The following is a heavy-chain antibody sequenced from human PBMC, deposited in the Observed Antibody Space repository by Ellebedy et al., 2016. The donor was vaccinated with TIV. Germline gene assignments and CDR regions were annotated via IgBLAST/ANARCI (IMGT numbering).Heavy chain of an antibody. D-gene: IGHD3-3*01. CDR3: ARTYDFWSGYWVPDY. V-gene: IGHV1-69*13. CDR2: IIPIFGTA. Sequence: SVKVSXKASRGTFSSYAISWVRQAPGQGLEWMGGIIPIFGTANYAQKFQGRVTITADESTSTAYMELSSLRSEDTAVYYCARTYDFWSGYWVPDYWGQGTLVTVSS. CDR1: RGTFSSYA. J-gene: IGHJ4*02.